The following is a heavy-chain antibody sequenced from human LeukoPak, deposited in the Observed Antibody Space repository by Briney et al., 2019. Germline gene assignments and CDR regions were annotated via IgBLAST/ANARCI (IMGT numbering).Heavy chain of an antibody. Sequence: ASVKVSCKASVYTFTGYCVHWVRQAPGQGLEWIGRINPNADITTYAQKFQGRVTVTRDTSINTAYMELSSLRSGDTAVYYCVRSRLDGYDSGGYLYYFDYWGQGTLVTVSS. CDR2: INPNADIT. J-gene: IGHJ4*02. CDR1: VYTFTGYC. V-gene: IGHV1-2*06. CDR3: VRSRLDGYDSGGYLYYFDY. D-gene: IGHD3-22*01.